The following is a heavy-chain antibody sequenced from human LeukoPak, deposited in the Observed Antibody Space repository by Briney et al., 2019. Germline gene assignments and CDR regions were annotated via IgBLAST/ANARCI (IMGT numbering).Heavy chain of an antibody. CDR2: IYHSGST. CDR3: ARDALNYCSSTSCYLYYFDY. Sequence: PSVTLSLTCTVSGYSISSGYYWGWIRQPPGKGLEWIGSIYHSGSTYYNPSLKSRVTISVDTSKNQFSLKLSSVTAADTAVYYCARDALNYCSSTSCYLYYFDYWGQGTLVTVSS. V-gene: IGHV4-38-2*02. CDR1: GYSISSGYY. J-gene: IGHJ4*02. D-gene: IGHD2-2*01.